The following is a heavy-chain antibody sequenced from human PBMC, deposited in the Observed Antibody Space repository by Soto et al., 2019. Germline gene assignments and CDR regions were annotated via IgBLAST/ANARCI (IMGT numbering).Heavy chain of an antibody. CDR3: ARDGSGYYDFWSGYYNLNY. CDR2: ISAYNGNT. J-gene: IGHJ4*02. V-gene: IGHV1-18*01. Sequence: ASVKVSCKASGYTFTSYGISWVRQAPGQGLERMGWISAYNGNTNYAQKLQGRVTMTTDTSTSTAYMELRSLRSDDTAVYYCARDGSGYYDFWSGYYNLNYWGQGTLVTVSS. CDR1: GYTFTSYG. D-gene: IGHD3-3*01.